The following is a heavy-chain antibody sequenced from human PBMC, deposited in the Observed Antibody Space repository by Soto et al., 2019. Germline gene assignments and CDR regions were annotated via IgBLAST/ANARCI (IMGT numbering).Heavy chain of an antibody. D-gene: IGHD2-15*01. CDR3: ARHEDRFFNWFEP. Sequence: WIRNSKPPGKGLEWIGSIYYSGSTYYNPSLKSRVTISVDTSKNQFSLKLSSVTAADTAVYSCARHEDRFFNWFEPCGQGTLVTVSS. J-gene: IGHJ5*02. CDR2: IYYSGST. V-gene: IGHV4-39*01.